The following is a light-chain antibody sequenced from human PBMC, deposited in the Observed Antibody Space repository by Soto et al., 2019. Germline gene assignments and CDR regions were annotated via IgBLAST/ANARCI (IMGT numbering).Light chain of an antibody. CDR3: QQSYSIPRT. CDR2: GVS. J-gene: IGKJ4*01. V-gene: IGKV1-39*01. Sequence: DIQMTQSPFSLSASVGDRVTITCRASQSISNYLNWYQHKPGKAPKVLIYGVSSLQSGVPSRFSGSGSGTDFTLAISSLQPEDFATYYCQQSYSIPRTFGGGTKVDIK. CDR1: QSISNY.